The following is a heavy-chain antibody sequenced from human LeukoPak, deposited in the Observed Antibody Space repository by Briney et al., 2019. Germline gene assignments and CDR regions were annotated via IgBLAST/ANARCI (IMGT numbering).Heavy chain of an antibody. CDR2: ISYSGTT. CDR3: ARGDSSDYRLYKWFDP. CDR1: GGSISSRSYY. V-gene: IGHV4-39*01. D-gene: IGHD3-22*01. Sequence: SETLSLTCTVSGGSISSRSYYWGWIRQPPGKGLEWNGSISYSGTTYYNPSLKSRVTMSVDTSKNQFSLKLTSVTAADTAVYYCARGDSSDYRLYKWFDPWGQGTLVTVSS. J-gene: IGHJ5*02.